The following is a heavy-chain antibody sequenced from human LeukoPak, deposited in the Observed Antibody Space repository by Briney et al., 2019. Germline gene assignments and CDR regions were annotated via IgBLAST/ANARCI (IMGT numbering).Heavy chain of an antibody. D-gene: IGHD3-3*01. CDR1: DESFSTYY. CDR3: ARKRRRGYYLNSAFDM. Sequence: SETLSLTCDVNDESFSTYYWNWIRQSPGKGLEWIAEISRRGTSTYNPSLQSRVTVSVDASKNHFSLRVNSVIAADTAIYYCARKRRRGYYLNSAFDMWGQGTMVTVSS. J-gene: IGHJ3*02. CDR2: ISRRGTS. V-gene: IGHV4-34*01.